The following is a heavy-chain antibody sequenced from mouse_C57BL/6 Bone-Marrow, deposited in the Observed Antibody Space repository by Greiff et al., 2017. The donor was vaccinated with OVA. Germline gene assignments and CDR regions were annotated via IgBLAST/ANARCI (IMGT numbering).Heavy chain of an antibody. V-gene: IGHV14-3*01. J-gene: IGHJ4*01. CDR1: GFNIKNTY. CDR3: ARGNFGSSFYAMDY. D-gene: IGHD1-1*01. Sequence: VQLQQSVAELVRPGASVKLSCTASGFNIKNTYMHWVKQRPEQGLEWIGRIDPANDNTKYAPKFQGKATMTAATYSNPAYLQLSSLASEDTAVYCCARGNFGSSFYAMDYWGQGTSVTVSS. CDR2: IDPANDNT.